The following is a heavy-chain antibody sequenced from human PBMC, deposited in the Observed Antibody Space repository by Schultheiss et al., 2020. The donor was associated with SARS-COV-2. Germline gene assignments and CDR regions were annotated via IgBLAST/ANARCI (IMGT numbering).Heavy chain of an antibody. CDR2: IKSKTDGGTT. CDR3: TSTRGDILTGYSL. D-gene: IGHD3-9*01. CDR1: EFTFSNAW. V-gene: IGHV3-15*01. Sequence: GGSLRLSCAASEFTFSNAWMSWVRQAPGKGLEWVGRIKSKTDGGTTDYAAPVKGRFTMSRDESKKTLYLQMSSLKIEDTAVYYCTSTRGDILTGYSLGGQGTLVTVSS. J-gene: IGHJ4*02.